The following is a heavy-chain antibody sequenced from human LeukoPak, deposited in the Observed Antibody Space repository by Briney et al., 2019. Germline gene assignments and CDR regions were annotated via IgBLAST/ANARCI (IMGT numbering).Heavy chain of an antibody. Sequence: SETLSLTCTVSGGSISSYYWSWIRQPPGKGLEWIGYIYYSGSTNYNPSLKSRVTISVDTSKNQFSLKLSSVTAADTAVYYCARDRFYDNTGFRRLDFWGQGVLVTVSS. CDR1: GGSISSYY. CDR2: IYYSGST. J-gene: IGHJ4*02. D-gene: IGHD3-22*01. CDR3: ARDRFYDNTGFRRLDF. V-gene: IGHV4-59*01.